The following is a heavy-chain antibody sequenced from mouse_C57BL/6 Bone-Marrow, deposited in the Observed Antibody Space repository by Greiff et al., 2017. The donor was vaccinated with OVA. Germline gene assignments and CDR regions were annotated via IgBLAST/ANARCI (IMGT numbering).Heavy chain of an antibody. V-gene: IGHV14-1*01. D-gene: IGHD2-10*02. J-gene: IGHJ3*01. CDR1: GFNIKDYY. CDR2: IDPEDGDT. Sequence: VQLQQSGAELVRPGASVKMSCTASGFNIKDYYMHWVKQRPEQGLEWIGRIDPEDGDTEYNPKFQGKATMTADTSSNTAYLQLSSLTSEDTAVYYCTTSGYGNNGYSFAYWGQGTLVTVSA. CDR3: TTSGYGNNGYSFAY.